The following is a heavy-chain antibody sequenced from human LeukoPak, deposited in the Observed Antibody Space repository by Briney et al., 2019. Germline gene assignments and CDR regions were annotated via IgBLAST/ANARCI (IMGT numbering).Heavy chain of an antibody. V-gene: IGHV1-18*03. CDR3: ARDKGMGIAARPDWGYYYMDV. D-gene: IGHD6-6*01. J-gene: IGHJ6*03. CDR1: GYTFTNYG. CDR2: ISAYNGNT. Sequence: ASVKVSCKGSGYTFTNYGISWVRQAPGQGLEWLGWISAYNGNTKYSQEFQGRVTITRDTSASTAYMGLSSLRSEDMAVYYCARDKGMGIAARPDWGYYYMDVWGKGTTVTVSS.